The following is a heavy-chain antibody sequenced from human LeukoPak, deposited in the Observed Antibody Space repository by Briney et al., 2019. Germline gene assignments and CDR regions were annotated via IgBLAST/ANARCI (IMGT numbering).Heavy chain of an antibody. CDR1: GFTFSSYA. V-gene: IGHV3-23*01. D-gene: IGHD3-10*01. Sequence: GGSLRLSCAASGFTFSSYAMNWVRQAPGKGLEWVSAISGSGTTTYYADSVKGRFTISRDNSKNTLYLQMNSLRAEDTAVYYCARGRSGSYSALDYWGQGTLVTVSS. CDR2: ISGSGTTT. CDR3: ARGRSGSYSALDY. J-gene: IGHJ4*02.